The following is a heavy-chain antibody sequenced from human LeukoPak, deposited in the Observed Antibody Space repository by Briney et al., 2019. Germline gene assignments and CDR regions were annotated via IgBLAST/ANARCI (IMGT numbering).Heavy chain of an antibody. D-gene: IGHD6-13*01. V-gene: IGHV1-2*04. CDR1: GYTFTGYY. CDR3: ARDLAAAGSYYYYGMDV. CDR2: INPNSGGT. Sequence: GASVKVSCKASGYTFTGYYMHWVRQAPGQGLEWMGWINPNSGGTNYAQKFQGWVTMTRDTSISTAYMELSRLRSDDTAVYCCARDLAAAGSYYYYGMDVWGQGTTVTVSS. J-gene: IGHJ6*02.